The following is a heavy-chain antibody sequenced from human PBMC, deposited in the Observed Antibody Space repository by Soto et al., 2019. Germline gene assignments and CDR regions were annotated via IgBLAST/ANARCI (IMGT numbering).Heavy chain of an antibody. V-gene: IGHV3-30*18. D-gene: IGHD3-22*01. CDR2: ISYDGSNK. CDR1: GFTFSSYG. Sequence: QVQLVESGGGVVQPGRSLRLSCAASGFTFSSYGMHWVRQAPGKGLEWVAVISYDGSNKYYADSVKGRFTISRDNSKNTLYLQMNSLRAEDTAVYYCAKDALEYYYDSSGYAPYGWNYFDYWGQGTLVTVSS. CDR3: AKDALEYYYDSSGYAPYGWNYFDY. J-gene: IGHJ4*02.